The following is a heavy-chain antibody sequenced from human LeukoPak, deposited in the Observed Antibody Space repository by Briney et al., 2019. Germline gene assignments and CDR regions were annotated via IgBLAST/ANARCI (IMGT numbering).Heavy chain of an antibody. J-gene: IGHJ3*02. V-gene: IGHV1-46*01. D-gene: IGHD3-9*01. Sequence: GASVKVSCKASGYTFSNYCMHWVRQAPGQGLEWLGIINPSLHIPIYAQTFQGRVTMTTDMSTSTFHMELSNLVSEDTAVYYCAKDPRDISTGNYDEFDIWGQGTMVTVSS. CDR1: GYTFSNYC. CDR3: AKDPRDISTGNYDEFDI. CDR2: INPSLHIP.